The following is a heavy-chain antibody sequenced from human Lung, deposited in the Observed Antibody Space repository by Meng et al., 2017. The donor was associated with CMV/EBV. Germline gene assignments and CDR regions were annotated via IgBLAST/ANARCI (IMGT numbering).Heavy chain of an antibody. J-gene: IGHJ6*02. CDR3: ARDFKRRRGIFGTFSGGHYGLGV. Sequence: AVKVSCXASGDTFSNYAISWVRQAPGQGLEWMGGFIPTLGVTNYAQRFQGRLTITADKSTSTAYMALSSLRSEDTAVYHCARDFKRRRGIFGTFSGGHYGLGVWGQGTTVTVSS. V-gene: IGHV1-69*10. CDR1: GDTFSNYA. D-gene: IGHD3-3*01. CDR2: FIPTLGVT.